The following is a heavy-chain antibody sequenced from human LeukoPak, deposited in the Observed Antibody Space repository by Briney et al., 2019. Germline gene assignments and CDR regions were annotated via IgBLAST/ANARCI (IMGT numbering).Heavy chain of an antibody. CDR2: IIPIFGTA. CDR3: ARDQGYSSSLHFDY. D-gene: IGHD6-6*01. CDR1: GGTFSSYA. Sequence: ASVKVSCKASGGTFSSYAISWVRQAPGQGLEWMGGIIPIFGTANYAQKFQGRVTITTDESTSTAYMELSSLRSEDTAVYYCARDQGYSSSLHFDYWGQGTLVTVSS. J-gene: IGHJ4*02. V-gene: IGHV1-69*05.